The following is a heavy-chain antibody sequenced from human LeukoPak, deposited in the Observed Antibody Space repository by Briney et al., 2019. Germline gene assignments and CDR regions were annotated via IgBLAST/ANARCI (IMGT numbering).Heavy chain of an antibody. D-gene: IGHD3-10*01. CDR3: AKPHYSGSGSYSREDY. V-gene: IGHV3-7*03. J-gene: IGHJ4*02. CDR1: GFTFSNYW. Sequence: GGSLRLSCAVSGFTFSNYWMSWVRQAPGKGLEWVANIKQDGSEKYYVDSVKGRFTISRDNAKNSLYLQMNSLRAEDTAVYYCAKPHYSGSGSYSREDYWGQGTLVTVSS. CDR2: IKQDGSEK.